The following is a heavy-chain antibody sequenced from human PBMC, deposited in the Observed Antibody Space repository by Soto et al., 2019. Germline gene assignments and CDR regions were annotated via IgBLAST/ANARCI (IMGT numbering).Heavy chain of an antibody. D-gene: IGHD5-12*01. J-gene: IGHJ4*02. CDR2: IYYSGST. Sequence: SETLSLTCTVSGGSTSRYYWSWIRQPPGKGLEWIGYIYYSGSTNYNPSLKSRVTISVDTSKNQFSLKLSSVTAADTAVYYCARRPTINRFGYFDYWGQGTLVTVSS. CDR1: GGSTSRYY. V-gene: IGHV4-59*01. CDR3: ARRPTINRFGYFDY.